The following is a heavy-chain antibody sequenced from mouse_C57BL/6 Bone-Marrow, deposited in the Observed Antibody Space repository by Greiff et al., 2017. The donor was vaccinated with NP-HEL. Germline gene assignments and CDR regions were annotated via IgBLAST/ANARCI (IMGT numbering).Heavy chain of an antibody. J-gene: IGHJ2*01. CDR1: GFNIKDDY. V-gene: IGHV14-4*01. Sequence: EVQLQQSGAELVRPGASVKLSCTASGFNIKDDYMHWVKQRPEQGLEWIGWIDPENGDTEYASKFQGKAPITADNSSNTAYLQLSSLTSEDTAVYYCTTLITTVVAEYYFDYWGHGTTLTVSS. CDR2: IDPENGDT. CDR3: TTLITTVVAEYYFDY. D-gene: IGHD1-1*01.